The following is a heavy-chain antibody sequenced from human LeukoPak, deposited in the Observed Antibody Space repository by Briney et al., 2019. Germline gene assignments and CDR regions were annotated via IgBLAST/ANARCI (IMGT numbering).Heavy chain of an antibody. D-gene: IGHD6-13*01. J-gene: IGHJ4*02. CDR3: ARDPLDPTADSSSHGGLRGY. CDR1: GYTFTSYG. CDR2: IIPIFGTA. V-gene: IGHV1-69*13. Sequence: ASVKVSCKASGYTFTSYGINWVRQAPGQGLEWMGGIIPIFGTANYAQKFQGRVTITADESTSTAYMELSSLRSEDTAVYYCARDPLDPTADSSSHGGLRGYWGQGTLVTVSS.